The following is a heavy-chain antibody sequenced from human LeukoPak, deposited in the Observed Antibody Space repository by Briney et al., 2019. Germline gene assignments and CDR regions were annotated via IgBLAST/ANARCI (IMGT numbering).Heavy chain of an antibody. D-gene: IGHD2-2*01. CDR1: GGSISSNNYY. CDR2: IHDSGST. V-gene: IGHV4-39*02. CDR3: ARGSVDCSSASCNTIYQYYGMDI. Sequence: SETLSLTCTVSGGSISSNNYYWGWIRQPPGKGLEWIGTIHDSGSTYYNPSLKSRVTISVDMSKNHFSLKLSSETAADTAAYYCARGSVDCSSASCNTIYQYYGMDIWGQGTTVTVAS. J-gene: IGHJ6*02.